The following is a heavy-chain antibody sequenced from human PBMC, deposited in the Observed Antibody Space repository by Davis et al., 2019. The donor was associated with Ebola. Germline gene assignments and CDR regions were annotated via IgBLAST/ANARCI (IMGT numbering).Heavy chain of an antibody. CDR1: GYTFATYG. Sequence: ASVKVSCKASGYTFATYGISWVRQVPGQGLEWMGWISTYNGITSYAEKFQGRVTMTTETSTSTVYMEMRSLTSGDTAVYYCARKGIDFYYDNSGYYREGWFDAWGQGTLVTVSS. V-gene: IGHV1-18*01. J-gene: IGHJ5*02. CDR2: ISTYNGIT. D-gene: IGHD3-22*01. CDR3: ARKGIDFYYDNSGYYREGWFDA.